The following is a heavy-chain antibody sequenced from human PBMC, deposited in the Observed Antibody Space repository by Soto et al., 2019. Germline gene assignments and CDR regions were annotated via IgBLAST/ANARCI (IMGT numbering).Heavy chain of an antibody. D-gene: IGHD3-3*01. J-gene: IGHJ6*03. CDR1: CGSFGGLD. V-gene: IGHV4-34*01. CDR3: ARPPYYDFWSGPGVGMDV. Sequence: SETLSLPWAVVCGSFGGLDWSWILQPPGKGLEWIGSINHSGSTYYNPSLKSRVTISVDTSKNQFSLKLSSVTAADTAVYYCARPPYYDFWSGPGVGMDVWGKGTTVTVSS. CDR2: INHSGST.